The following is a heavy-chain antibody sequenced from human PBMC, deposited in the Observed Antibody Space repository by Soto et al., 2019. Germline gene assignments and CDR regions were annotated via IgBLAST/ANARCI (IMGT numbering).Heavy chain of an antibody. V-gene: IGHV3-30-3*01. J-gene: IGHJ5*02. D-gene: IGHD2-15*01. CDR1: GFTFSSYA. Sequence: PGGSLRLSCAASGFTFSSYAMHWVRQAPGKGLEWVAVISYDGSNKYYADSVKGRFTISRDNSKNTLYLQMNSLRAEDTAVYYCAREFVVVVAATPGIPWGQGTLVTVSS. CDR3: AREFVVVVAATPGIP. CDR2: ISYDGSNK.